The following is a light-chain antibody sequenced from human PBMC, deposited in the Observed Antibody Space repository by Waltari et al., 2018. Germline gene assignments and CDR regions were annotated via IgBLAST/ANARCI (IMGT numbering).Light chain of an antibody. CDR3: SSYAGSSKGV. CDR2: AVS. CDR1: SSDVGSYKL. V-gene: IGLV2-23*02. Sequence: QSALTPPASVSGSPGQSITISCTGTSSDVGSYKLVSWYQQHPGKAPQLMIYAVSKRPSGVSDRFSGSKSGDMASLTISGLQPEDEAEYFCSSYAGSSKGVFGGGTKVTVL. J-gene: IGLJ2*01.